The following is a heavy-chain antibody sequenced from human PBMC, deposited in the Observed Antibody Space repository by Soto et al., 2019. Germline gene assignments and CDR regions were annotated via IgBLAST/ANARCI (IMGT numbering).Heavy chain of an antibody. CDR3: VIDQPAEEQLFDH. CDR2: INSDGSDT. J-gene: IGHJ4*02. D-gene: IGHD6-13*01. Sequence: GGSLRLSCAASGFTFSSYWMHWVRQVPGKGLVWVSRINSDGSDTDYADSVKGRFTISRDNAKNTLYLQMNSLRAEDTAVYHCVIDQPAEEQLFDHWGQGTVVTVSS. V-gene: IGHV3-74*01. CDR1: GFTFSSYW.